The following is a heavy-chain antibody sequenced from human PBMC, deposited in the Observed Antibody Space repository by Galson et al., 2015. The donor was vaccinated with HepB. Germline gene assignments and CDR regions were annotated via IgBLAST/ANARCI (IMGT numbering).Heavy chain of an antibody. J-gene: IGHJ3*02. CDR3: ARALHLALFYDAFDI. Sequence: LSLTCAVYGGSFSGYYWSWIRQPPGKGLEWIGEINHSGSTNYNPSLKSRVTISVDTSKNQFSLKLSSVTAADTAVFYCARALHLALFYDAFDIWGQGTMVTVPS. V-gene: IGHV4-34*01. CDR2: INHSGST. D-gene: IGHD2-21*01. CDR1: GGSFSGYY.